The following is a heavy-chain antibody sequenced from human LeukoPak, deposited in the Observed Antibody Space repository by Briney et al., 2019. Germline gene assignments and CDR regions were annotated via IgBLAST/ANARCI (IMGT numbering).Heavy chain of an antibody. CDR1: GGSFSGYY. V-gene: IGHV4-34*01. J-gene: IGHJ3*02. CDR2: INHSGST. Sequence: SETLSLTCAVYGGSFSGYYWSWIRQPPGKGLEWIGEINHSGSTNYNPSLKSRVTISVDTSKNQFSLKLSSVTSADTAVYYCARPSYVTSAAAGGDAFDIWGQGTMVTVSS. CDR3: ARPSYVTSAAAGGDAFDI. D-gene: IGHD6-13*01.